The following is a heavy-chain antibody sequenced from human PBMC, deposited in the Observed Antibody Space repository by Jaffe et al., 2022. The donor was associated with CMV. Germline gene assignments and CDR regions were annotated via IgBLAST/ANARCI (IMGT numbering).Heavy chain of an antibody. J-gene: IGHJ3*02. Sequence: QLQLQESGPGLVKPSETLSLTCTVSGGSISSSSYYWGWIRQPPGKGLEWIGSIYYSGSTYYNPSLKSRVTISVDTSKNQFSLKLSSVTAADTAVYYCARPRRGSGSYFDAFDIWGQGTMVTVSS. CDR3: ARPRRGSGSYFDAFDI. D-gene: IGHD1-26*01. CDR1: GGSISSSSYY. CDR2: IYYSGST. V-gene: IGHV4-39*01.